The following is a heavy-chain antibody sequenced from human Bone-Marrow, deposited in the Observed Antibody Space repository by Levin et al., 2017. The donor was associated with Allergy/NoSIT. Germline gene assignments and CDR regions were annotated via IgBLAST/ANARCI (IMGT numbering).Heavy chain of an antibody. V-gene: IGHV5-51*01. J-gene: IGHJ4*02. CDR1: GYSFTSYW. CDR2: IYPGDSDT. Sequence: GESLKISCKGSGYSFTSYWIVWVRQMPGKGLEWMGTIYPGDSDTRYSPSFQGQVTISADKSITTAYLQWSSLKASDTAMYYCARDDKTSSFDYWGQGTLVTVSS. D-gene: IGHD1-1*01. CDR3: ARDDKTSSFDY.